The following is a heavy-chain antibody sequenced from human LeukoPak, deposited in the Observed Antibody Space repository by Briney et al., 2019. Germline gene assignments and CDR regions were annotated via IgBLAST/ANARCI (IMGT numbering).Heavy chain of an antibody. D-gene: IGHD3-22*01. V-gene: IGHV3-23*01. CDR1: GFTFSSYG. CDR3: AKDHGIYYYDSSEAFDY. CDR2: ISGSGGST. J-gene: IGHJ4*02. Sequence: GGTLRLSCAASGFTFSSYGMSWVRQAPGKGLEWVSAISGSGGSTYYADSVKGRFTISRDNSKNTLYLQMNSLRAEDTAVYYCAKDHGIYYYDSSEAFDYWGQGTLVTVSS.